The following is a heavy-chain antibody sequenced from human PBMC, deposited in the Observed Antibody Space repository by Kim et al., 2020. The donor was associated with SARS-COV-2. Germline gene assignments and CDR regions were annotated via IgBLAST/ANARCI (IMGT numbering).Heavy chain of an antibody. CDR3: ARGDWPFCKSASCFMRGYFLDS. J-gene: IGHJ4*02. V-gene: IGHV3-7*01. CDR1: GFSFQSHW. D-gene: IGHD2-2*01. Sequence: GGSLRLSCAASGFSFQSHWMTWVRQAPGKGLEWVANIKEDGSETEYVGSVKGRFIISRVNAENSLYLQLSSLRGEDMAVYYCARGDWPFCKSASCFMRGYFLDSWGQGTLVTVSP. CDR2: IKEDGSET.